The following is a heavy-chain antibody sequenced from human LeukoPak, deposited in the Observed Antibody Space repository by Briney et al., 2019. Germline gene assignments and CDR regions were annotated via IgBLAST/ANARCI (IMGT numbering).Heavy chain of an antibody. CDR1: GFTFSNYE. CDR3: ARRKFSGSGSYYLCDF. J-gene: IGHJ4*02. CDR2: ISSSGSTI. D-gene: IGHD3-10*01. V-gene: IGHV3-48*03. Sequence: GGSLRLSCAASGFTFSNYEMNWVRQAPGKGLEWVSYISSSGSTIYYTDSVKGRFTISRDNAKNSLYLQMNSLRAEDTAVCYCARRKFSGSGSYYLCDFWGQGTLVTVSS.